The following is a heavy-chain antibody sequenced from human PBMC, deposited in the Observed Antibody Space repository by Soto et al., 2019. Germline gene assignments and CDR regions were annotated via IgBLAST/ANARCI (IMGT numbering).Heavy chain of an antibody. D-gene: IGHD3-16*01. CDR1: GFTFSDYY. CDR3: ARDNTLRRGGFDY. J-gene: IGHJ4*02. V-gene: IGHV3-11*06. Sequence: GGSLRLSCVASGFTFSDYYMSWIRQAPGKGLEWVSYISSSSSYTNYADSVKGRFTISRDNAKNSLSLQMNSLRAEDTAVYYCARDNTLRRGGFDYWGQGTLVTVSS. CDR2: ISSSSSYT.